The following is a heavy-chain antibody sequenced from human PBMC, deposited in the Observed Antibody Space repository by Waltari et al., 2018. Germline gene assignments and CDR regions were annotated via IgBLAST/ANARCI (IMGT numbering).Heavy chain of an antibody. CDR2: INRGGST. J-gene: IGHJ4*02. V-gene: IGHV4-34*01. CDR3: VRQVGRSRCIDY. D-gene: IGHD2-8*01. CDR1: CVSFSGYY. Sequence: QVLLQPGGARLLKPSETLSLTGGVACVSFSGYYWSWVRRPPGQGLQWSGEINRGGSTKYNPYIKSRVTISVYTSNNQVALKLTSVSAADTAVYDCVRQVGRSRCIDYWGQATLLTVSS.